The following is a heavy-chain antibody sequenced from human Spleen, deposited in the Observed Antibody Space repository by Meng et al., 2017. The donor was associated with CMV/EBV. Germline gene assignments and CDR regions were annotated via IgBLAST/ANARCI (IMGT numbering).Heavy chain of an antibody. CDR3: AKGDSTIFGVVIKGDASDI. D-gene: IGHD3-3*01. J-gene: IGHJ3*02. Sequence: ASVKVSCKASGYTFTGYYIHWVRQAPGQGLECMGWINPDSGGTKFAQKFQGRVTMTRDTSISTAYLELSRLTSGDTAVYYCAKGDSTIFGVVIKGDASDIWGQGTMVTVSS. CDR2: INPDSGGT. CDR1: GYTFTGYY. V-gene: IGHV1-2*02.